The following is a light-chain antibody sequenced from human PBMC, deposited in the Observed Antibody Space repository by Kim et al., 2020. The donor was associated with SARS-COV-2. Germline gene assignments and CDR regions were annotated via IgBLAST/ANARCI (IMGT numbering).Light chain of an antibody. CDR2: AAS. CDR1: QSISSY. V-gene: IGKV1-39*01. Sequence: TSVAETVTITCRASQSISSYLNWYQQKPGKAPMLLIYAASSLQSGVPSRFSGSGSGTDFTLTITSLQPEDFATYYCQQSYSTPRTFGQGTKVDIK. J-gene: IGKJ1*01. CDR3: QQSYSTPRT.